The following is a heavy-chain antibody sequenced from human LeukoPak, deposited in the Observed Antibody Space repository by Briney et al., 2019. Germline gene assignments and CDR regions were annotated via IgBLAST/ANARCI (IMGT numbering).Heavy chain of an antibody. V-gene: IGHV1-18*01. CDR3: ARHISYDFWSGYPNWFDP. D-gene: IGHD3-3*01. Sequence: GASVKVSCKASGYTFTSYGISWVRQAPGQGLEWMGWISAYNGNTNYAQKLQGRVTMTTDTSTSTAYMELRSLRSDDTAVYYCARHISYDFWSGYPNWFDPWGQGTLVTVSS. J-gene: IGHJ5*02. CDR2: ISAYNGNT. CDR1: GYTFTSYG.